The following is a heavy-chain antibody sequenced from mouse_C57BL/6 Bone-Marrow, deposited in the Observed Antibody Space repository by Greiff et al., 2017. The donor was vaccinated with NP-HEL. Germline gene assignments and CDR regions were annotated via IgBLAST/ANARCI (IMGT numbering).Heavy chain of an antibody. CDR2: IWSGGST. J-gene: IGHJ2*01. CDR1: GFSLTSYG. CDR3: ARMIYYGSSYGYFDY. Sequence: VQLQQSGPGLVQPSQSLSITCTVSGFSLTSYGVHWVRQSPGKGLEWLGVIWSGGSTDYNAAFISRLSISKDNSKSQVFFKMNSLQADDTAIYYCARMIYYGSSYGYFDYWGQGTTLTVSS. D-gene: IGHD1-1*01. V-gene: IGHV2-2*01.